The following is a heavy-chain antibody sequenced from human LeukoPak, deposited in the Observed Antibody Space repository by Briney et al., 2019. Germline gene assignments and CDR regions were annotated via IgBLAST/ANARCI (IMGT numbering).Heavy chain of an antibody. CDR1: GFSFSSYG. Sequence: GGSLRLSCGASGFSFSSYGMNWVRQAPGERLEWASSISSLSNNIYYADSVKGRFTISRDNAKNSLYLLMNSLRVEDSAVYYCARDSSGSYSRFDYWGQGTLVTVSS. CDR2: ISSLSNNI. J-gene: IGHJ4*02. CDR3: ARDSSGSYSRFDY. D-gene: IGHD1-26*01. V-gene: IGHV3-21*01.